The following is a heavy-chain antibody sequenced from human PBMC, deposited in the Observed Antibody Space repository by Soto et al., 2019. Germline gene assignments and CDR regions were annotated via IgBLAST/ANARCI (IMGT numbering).Heavy chain of an antibody. CDR1: GFTFSSYA. Sequence: PGGSLRLSCAASGFTFSSYAMSWVRQAPGKGLEWVSAISGSGGSTYYADSVKGRFTISRDNSKNTLYLQMNSLRAEDTAVYYCAKDGLGITIFGVVTNEVYYYYMYVCGKGTTVPVSS. CDR3: AKDGLGITIFGVVTNEVYYYYMYV. V-gene: IGHV3-23*01. J-gene: IGHJ6*03. D-gene: IGHD3-3*01. CDR2: ISGSGGST.